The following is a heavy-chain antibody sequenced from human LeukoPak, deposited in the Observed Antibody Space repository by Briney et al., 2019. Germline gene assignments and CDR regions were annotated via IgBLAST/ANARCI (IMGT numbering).Heavy chain of an antibody. D-gene: IGHD3-22*01. Sequence: ASVKVSFKASGYTFTGYYIHWVRQAPGQGLEWMGIINPGDGTTSYAQKLQGRVTMTRDTSTSAVYMELRSLRSEDTAVYYCARAPANKYDSRLSEDYWGQGTLVTVSS. V-gene: IGHV1-46*01. CDR1: GYTFTGYY. CDR3: ARAPANKYDSRLSEDY. CDR2: INPGDGTT. J-gene: IGHJ4*02.